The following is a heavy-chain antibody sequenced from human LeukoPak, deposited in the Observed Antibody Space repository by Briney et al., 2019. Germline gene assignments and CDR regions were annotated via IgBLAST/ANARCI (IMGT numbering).Heavy chain of an antibody. CDR2: INPNSGGT. J-gene: IGHJ5*02. CDR1: GYTFTDYY. V-gene: IGHV1-2*02. D-gene: IGHD3-10*01. Sequence: ASVKVSCKASGYTFTDYYIHWVRQAPGQGLEWMGWINPNSGGTNYAQKFQGRVTMTRDTSISTAYMELSRLRSDDTAVYYCARDGSSITMVRGVRKYNWFDPWGQGTLVTVSS. CDR3: ARDGSSITMVRGVRKYNWFDP.